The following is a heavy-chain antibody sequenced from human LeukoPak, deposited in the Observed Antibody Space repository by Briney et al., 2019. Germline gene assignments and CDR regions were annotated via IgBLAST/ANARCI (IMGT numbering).Heavy chain of an antibody. CDR3: AKEGYSGYDPPYYFNY. CDR2: ISGGGGST. J-gene: IGHJ4*02. D-gene: IGHD5-12*01. CDR1: GFTFTGYP. V-gene: IGHV3-23*01. Sequence: GGSLRLSCAASGFTFTGYPMSWVRQAPGKGREWVSAISGGGGSTYYADSVKGRFTISRDNSKNTLYLQMNSLRAEDTAVYYCAKEGYSGYDPPYYFNYWGQGTVVSVFS.